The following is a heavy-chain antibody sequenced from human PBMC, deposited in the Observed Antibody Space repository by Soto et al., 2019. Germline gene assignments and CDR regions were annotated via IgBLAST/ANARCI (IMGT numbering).Heavy chain of an antibody. V-gene: IGHV4-4*07. CDR2: IYTSGST. Sequence: SETLSLTCTVFGVSISSYYWSWIRQPAGKGLEWIGRIYTSGSTNYNPSLKSRVTMSVDTSKNQFSLKLSSVTAADTAVYYCARDQMGCSGGSCYANYYYYGMDVWGQGTKVT. J-gene: IGHJ6*02. CDR1: GVSISSYY. CDR3: ARDQMGCSGGSCYANYYYYGMDV. D-gene: IGHD2-15*01.